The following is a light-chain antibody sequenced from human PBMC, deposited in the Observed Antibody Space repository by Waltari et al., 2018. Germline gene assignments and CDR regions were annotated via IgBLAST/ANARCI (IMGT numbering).Light chain of an antibody. CDR2: GVN. CDR3: SSHAAYNAVI. J-gene: IGLJ2*01. V-gene: IGLV2-23*02. Sequence: QSTLTQPASVSGSLGQSITISCIGTSGDVGNYNLVSWYQQHPGKAPKFMIYGVNKRPSGVSTRFSGSKSGNTPSLTMSGLQGEDEAIYFCSSHAAYNAVIFGGGTKVTVL. CDR1: SGDVGNYNL.